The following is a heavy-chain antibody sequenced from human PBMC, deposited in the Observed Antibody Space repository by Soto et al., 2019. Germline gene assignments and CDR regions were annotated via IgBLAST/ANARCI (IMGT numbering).Heavy chain of an antibody. J-gene: IGHJ3*02. CDR1: RFTFSSYA. D-gene: IGHD3-22*01. V-gene: IGHV3-48*02. CDR2: ISSSSSTI. Sequence: GGSLRHSCATSRFTFSSYAMSWVRQDPGKGLEWVSYISSSSSTIYYADSVKGRFTISRDNAKNSLYLQMNSLRDEYMAVYYCAREVVITTGAFDIWGQGTMVTVSS. CDR3: AREVVITTGAFDI.